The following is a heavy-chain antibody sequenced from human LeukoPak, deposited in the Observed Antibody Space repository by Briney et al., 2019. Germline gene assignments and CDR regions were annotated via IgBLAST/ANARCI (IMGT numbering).Heavy chain of an antibody. V-gene: IGHV3-53*01. J-gene: IGHJ4*02. CDR2: IYSGGST. CDR1: GFTVSSNY. D-gene: IGHD4-17*01. CDR3: ARDQGTTMTLERTGHFDY. Sequence: GGSLRLSCTASGFTVSSNYMSWVRQAPGKGLEWVSVIYSGGSTYYADSVKGRFTISRDNSKNTLYLQMNSLRAEDTALYYCARDQGTTMTLERTGHFDYWGQGALVTVSS.